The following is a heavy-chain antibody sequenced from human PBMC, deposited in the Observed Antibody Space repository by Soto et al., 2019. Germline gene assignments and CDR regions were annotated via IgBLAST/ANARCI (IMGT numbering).Heavy chain of an antibody. CDR2: IKSKPDGGAT. V-gene: IGHV3-15*01. CDR1: GFTLTDAW. J-gene: IGHJ4*02. CDR3: VTEWLNVVGGVADFEY. D-gene: IGHD3-10*01. Sequence: EVQLVESGGGLVKPGGSLRLSCAASGFTLTDAWMSWVRQVPGKGLEWVGLIKSKPDGGATDYSAPVRGRFTISRDDSNNIVYLQLSSLKREDTAVYYCVTEWLNVVGGVADFEYWGQGVLVTVSS.